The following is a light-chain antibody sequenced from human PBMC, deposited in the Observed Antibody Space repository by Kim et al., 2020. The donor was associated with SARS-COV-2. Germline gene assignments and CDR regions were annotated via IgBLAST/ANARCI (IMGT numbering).Light chain of an antibody. CDR1: SSDVGGYNY. V-gene: IGLV2-14*03. CDR3: TSYTSSSTYV. Sequence: QSALTQPASVSGSPGQSITISCTGTSSDVGGYNYVSWYQQHPGKAPKLVIYDVSERPSGVSNRFSGSKSGNTASLTISGLQAEDEADYYCTSYTSSSTYVFGTGTKVTVL. J-gene: IGLJ1*01. CDR2: DVS.